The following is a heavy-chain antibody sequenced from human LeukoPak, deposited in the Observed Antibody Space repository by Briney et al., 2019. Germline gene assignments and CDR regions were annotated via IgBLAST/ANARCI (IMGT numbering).Heavy chain of an antibody. CDR3: ARGLVIRQDDAFDI. J-gene: IGHJ3*02. Sequence: SETPSLTCTVSGASVSSYYWSWIRQAPGKGLEWIGYIFYRGTTDYSPSLNRRVTLSVDTSKNQFSLQLSSLTAADTAVYYCARGLVIRQDDAFDIWGHGTMVTVSS. V-gene: IGHV4-59*02. CDR2: IFYRGTT. D-gene: IGHD3-9*01. CDR1: GASVSSYY.